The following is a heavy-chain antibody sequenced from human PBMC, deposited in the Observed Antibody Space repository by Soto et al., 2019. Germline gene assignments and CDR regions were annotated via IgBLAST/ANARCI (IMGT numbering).Heavy chain of an antibody. V-gene: IGHV4-34*01. CDR3: ARAPVYCSSTSCHNFDY. CDR2: INHSGST. D-gene: IGHD2-2*01. CDR1: GGSFSGYY. J-gene: IGHJ4*02. Sequence: SETLSLTCAVYGGSFSGYYWSWIRQPPGKGLEWIGEINHSGSTNYNPSLKSRVTISVDTSKNQFSLKLSSVTAADTAVYYCARAPVYCSSTSCHNFDYWGQGTLVTVSS.